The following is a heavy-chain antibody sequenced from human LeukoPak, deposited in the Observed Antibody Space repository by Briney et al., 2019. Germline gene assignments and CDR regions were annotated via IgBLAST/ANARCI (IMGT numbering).Heavy chain of an antibody. J-gene: IGHJ1*01. CDR1: GFTFSSYA. D-gene: IGHD3-16*01. Sequence: GGSLRLSCAASGFTFSSYAMSWVRQAPGKGLEWVSAISGSGGSTYYADSVKGRFTISRDNSKNTLYLQMNSLRAEDTAVYYCAKDAPYYDYVWGSYNPAEYFQHWGQGTLVTVSS. CDR3: AKDAPYYDYVWGSYNPAEYFQH. CDR2: ISGSGGST. V-gene: IGHV3-23*01.